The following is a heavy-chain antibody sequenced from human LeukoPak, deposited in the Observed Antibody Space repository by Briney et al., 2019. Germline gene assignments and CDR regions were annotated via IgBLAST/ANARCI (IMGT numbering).Heavy chain of an antibody. CDR1: GGSFSGYY. D-gene: IGHD5-18*01. CDR3: ARLDLSGYSYGYFDY. Sequence: SETLSLTCAVYGGSFSGYYWSWIRQPPGKGLEWIGEINHSGSTNYNPSLKSRVTISVDTSKNQFSLKLSSVTAADTAVYYCARLDLSGYSYGYFDYWGQGTLVTASS. J-gene: IGHJ4*02. CDR2: INHSGST. V-gene: IGHV4-34*01.